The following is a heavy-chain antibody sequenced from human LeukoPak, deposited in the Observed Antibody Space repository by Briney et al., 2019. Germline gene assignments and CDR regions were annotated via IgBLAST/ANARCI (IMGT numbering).Heavy chain of an antibody. CDR2: IHPKSGGT. CDR1: GYTFTHYY. D-gene: IGHD2-2*01. V-gene: IGHV1-2*02. J-gene: IGHJ6*02. CDR3: ARDFVVVPAANDYYYYYGMDV. Sequence: ASVKVSCKASGYTFTHYYLHGVRQAPGKGREGMGCIHPKSGGTKYAQKFQGRVTMTRDTSIRTAYMELSRLRSDDTAVFYCARDFVVVPAANDYYYYYGMDVWGQGTTVTVSS.